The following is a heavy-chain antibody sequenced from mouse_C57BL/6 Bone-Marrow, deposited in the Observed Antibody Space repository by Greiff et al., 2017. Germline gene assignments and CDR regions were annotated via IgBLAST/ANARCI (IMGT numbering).Heavy chain of an antibody. Sequence: EVNVVESGGGLVKPGGSLKLSCAASGFTFSSYTMSWVRQTPEKWLEWVATISGGGGNTYYTDSVKGRVTISRDNAKNTLYLQMSILRSEDTALYYCGLRYYFDYWDQGTTLTVSS. D-gene: IGHD1-3*01. V-gene: IGHV5-9*01. J-gene: IGHJ2*01. CDR2: ISGGGGNT. CDR3: GLRYYFDY. CDR1: GFTFSSYT.